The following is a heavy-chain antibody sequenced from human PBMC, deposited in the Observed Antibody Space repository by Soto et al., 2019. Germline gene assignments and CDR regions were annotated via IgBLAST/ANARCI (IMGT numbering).Heavy chain of an antibody. J-gene: IGHJ4*02. CDR3: ARGGGYAPFDY. V-gene: IGHV4-30-2*01. D-gene: IGHD5-12*01. CDR2: ISHLEST. Sequence: QLQLHQSGSGLVKASQTLSLTCTLSGASITYGGYSWSWIRQPPGKDLEWLGYISHLESTFYNPSFQIRLTLSIDRRKIQFSLKLASMPAADTAVYYCARGGGYAPFDYWAQGPLVTVAS. CDR1: GASITYGGYS.